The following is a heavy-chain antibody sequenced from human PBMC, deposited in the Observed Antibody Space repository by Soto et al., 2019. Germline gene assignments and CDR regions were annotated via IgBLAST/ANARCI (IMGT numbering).Heavy chain of an antibody. J-gene: IGHJ6*02. CDR1: GGTFSSYA. CDR2: IIPIFGTA. Sequence: QVQLVQSGAEVKKPGSSVKVSCKASGGTFSSYAISWVRQAPGQGLEWMGGIIPIFGTANYAQEFQGRVTXTXAXSXXTADMELSSLRSEDTAVYYCARHVPAAGYYYGMDVWGQGTTVTVSS. CDR3: ARHVPAAGYYYGMDV. D-gene: IGHD2-2*01. V-gene: IGHV1-69*05.